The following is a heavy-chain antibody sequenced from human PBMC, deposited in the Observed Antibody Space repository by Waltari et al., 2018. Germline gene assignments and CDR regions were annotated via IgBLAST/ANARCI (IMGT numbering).Heavy chain of an antibody. J-gene: IGHJ4*02. CDR2: ISDDGSNK. CDR3: ARGWQLVLNCFDY. Sequence: QVQLVESGGGVVQPGRSLRLSCAASGFTFSSYAMHWVRQAPGKGLEWVEVISDDGSNKYYAESVKGRFTISRDNSKNTLYLQMNSLGAEDTAVYYCARGWQLVLNCFDYWGQGTLVTVSS. CDR1: GFTFSSYA. V-gene: IGHV3-30*01. D-gene: IGHD6-13*01.